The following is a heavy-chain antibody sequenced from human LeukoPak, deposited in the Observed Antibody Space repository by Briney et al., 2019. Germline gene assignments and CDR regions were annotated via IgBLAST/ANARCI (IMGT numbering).Heavy chain of an antibody. J-gene: IGHJ5*02. CDR1: GGSISSSSYY. CDR2: IFHSQTT. D-gene: IGHD6-13*01. Sequence: NPSETLSLTCTVSGGSISSSSYYWAWIRQPPGRGLEWIGNIFHSQTTYYNPSLQSRVTISVDTSKNQFSLKLTSVTAADTAIYYCARDPTIAAPNLGSWGQGMLVTVSS. CDR3: ARDPTIAAPNLGS. V-gene: IGHV4-39*07.